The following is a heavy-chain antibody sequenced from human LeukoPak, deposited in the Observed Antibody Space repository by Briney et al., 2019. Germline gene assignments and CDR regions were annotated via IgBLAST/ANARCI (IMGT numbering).Heavy chain of an antibody. Sequence: GGSLRLSCAASGFTFSSYSMNWVRQAPGKGLEWVSSISSSSSYIYYADSVKGRFTISRDNAKNSLYLQMNSLRAEDTAVYYCARDRQWLYDFDYWGQGTLVTVSS. CDR1: GFTFSSYS. D-gene: IGHD6-19*01. V-gene: IGHV3-21*01. CDR2: ISSSSSYI. CDR3: ARDRQWLYDFDY. J-gene: IGHJ4*02.